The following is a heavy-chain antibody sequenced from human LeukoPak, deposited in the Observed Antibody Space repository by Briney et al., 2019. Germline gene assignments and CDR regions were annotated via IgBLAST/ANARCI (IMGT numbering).Heavy chain of an antibody. CDR2: IYYSGST. CDR1: GGSISSGDYY. V-gene: IGHV4-30-4*01. CDR3: ARTSYGDSSFDY. J-gene: IGHJ4*02. D-gene: IGHD4-17*01. Sequence: SETLSLTCTVSGGSISSGDYYWSWIRQPPGKGLEWIGYIYYSGSTYYNPSLKSRVTISVDTSKNQFPLKLSSVTAADTAVYYCARTSYGDSSFDYWGQGTLVTVSS.